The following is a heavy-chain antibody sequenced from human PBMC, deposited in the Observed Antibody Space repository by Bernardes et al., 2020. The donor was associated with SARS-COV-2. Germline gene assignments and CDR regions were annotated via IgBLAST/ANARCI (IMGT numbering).Heavy chain of an antibody. CDR3: AKSHYSKPYYYYGMDV. D-gene: IGHD4-4*01. Sequence: GSLRLSCAASGFTFSSYAMSWVRQAPGKGLEWVSAISGSGGSTYYADSVKGRFTISRDNSKNTLYLQMNSLRAEDTAVYYCAKSHYSKPYYYYGMDVWGQGTTVTVSS. J-gene: IGHJ6*02. CDR1: GFTFSSYA. CDR2: ISGSGGST. V-gene: IGHV3-23*01.